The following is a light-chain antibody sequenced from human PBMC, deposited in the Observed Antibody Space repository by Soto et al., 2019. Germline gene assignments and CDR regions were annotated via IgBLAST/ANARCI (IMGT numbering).Light chain of an antibody. CDR1: QSVSNN. Sequence: EIVMTQSPATLSVSPGETATLSCRASQSVSNNVAWYQQKTGQAPRLLILGASTRATGIPARFSGSGSRTEFTLTISRLQSEDFAVYYCQQFNNSPRTFGQGTKVDI. CDR2: GAS. J-gene: IGKJ1*01. V-gene: IGKV3-15*01. CDR3: QQFNNSPRT.